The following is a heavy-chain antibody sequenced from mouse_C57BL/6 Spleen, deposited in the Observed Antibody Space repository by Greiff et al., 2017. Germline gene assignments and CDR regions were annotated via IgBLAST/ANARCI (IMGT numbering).Heavy chain of an antibody. D-gene: IGHD2-2*01. J-gene: IGHJ1*03. Sequence: QVQLQQSGPELVKPGASVKISCKASGYAFSSSWMNWVKQRPGKGLEWIGRIYPGDGDTNYNGKFKGKATLTADKSSSTAYMRLSSLTSEDSAVYVCARGDLYGYDDWYFVVWGTGTTVTVPS. CDR2: IYPGDGDT. CDR1: GYAFSSSW. V-gene: IGHV1-82*01. CDR3: ARGDLYGYDDWYFVV.